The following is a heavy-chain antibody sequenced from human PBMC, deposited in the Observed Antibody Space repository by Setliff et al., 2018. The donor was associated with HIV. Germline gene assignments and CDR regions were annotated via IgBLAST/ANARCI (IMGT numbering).Heavy chain of an antibody. CDR2: IYTTGGT. Sequence: PSETLSLTCNISGVSIPTNYWNWIRQPAGKGLEWIERIYTTGGTNYNPALKSRVTMSIDTSKNQISLKLNSVTAADTATYYCARSNPGITAGLLAYWGPGTLVTVSS. CDR1: GVSIPTNY. V-gene: IGHV4-4*07. D-gene: IGHD6-13*01. CDR3: ARSNPGITAGLLAY. J-gene: IGHJ4*02.